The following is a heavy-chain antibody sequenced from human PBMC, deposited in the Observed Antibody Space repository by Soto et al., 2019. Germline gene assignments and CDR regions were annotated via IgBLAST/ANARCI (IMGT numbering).Heavy chain of an antibody. J-gene: IGHJ5*02. CDR1: GCTFSSYT. CDR2: IIPILGIA. V-gene: IGHV1-69*02. D-gene: IGHD3-10*01. CDR3: ASGFSKNYYGSGSYYQT. Sequence: QVQLVQSGAEGKKPGSSVKVSCKASGCTFSSYTINWVRQAPGQGPEWMGRIIPILGIASYAQKFQGSVTIPEDKSTSTAYLELSSLRSEDTAVYYCASGFSKNYYGSGSYYQTWGQGSLVTVSS.